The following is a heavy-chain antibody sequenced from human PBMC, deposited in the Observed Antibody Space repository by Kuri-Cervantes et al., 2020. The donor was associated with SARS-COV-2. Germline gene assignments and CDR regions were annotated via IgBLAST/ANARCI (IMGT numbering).Heavy chain of an antibody. CDR3: ARGAAAADYFFYGMDV. CDR1: GFTFSNFG. J-gene: IGHJ6*02. D-gene: IGHD6-13*01. V-gene: IGHV3-30*03. CDR2: ISSDGSDK. Sequence: GESLKISCAASGFTFSNFGMHWVRQAPGKGLEWVTLISSDGSDKYYADSVKGRFTISRDNSKSTLFLQMNSLRAEDTAEYYCARGAAAADYFFYGMDVWGRGTTVTVSS.